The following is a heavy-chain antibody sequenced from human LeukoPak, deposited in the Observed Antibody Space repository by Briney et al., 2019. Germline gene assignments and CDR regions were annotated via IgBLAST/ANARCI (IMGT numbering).Heavy chain of an antibody. CDR1: GGSISSCY. Sequence: PSETLSLTCTVSGGSISSCYRSWIRQPAGKGLEWIGRIYTSGSTNYNPSLKSRVTISVDKSKNQFSLKLSSVTAADTAVYYCARVHSGSYFSAFDIWGQGTMVTVSS. V-gene: IGHV4-4*07. J-gene: IGHJ3*02. CDR3: ARVHSGSYFSAFDI. CDR2: IYTSGST. D-gene: IGHD1-26*01.